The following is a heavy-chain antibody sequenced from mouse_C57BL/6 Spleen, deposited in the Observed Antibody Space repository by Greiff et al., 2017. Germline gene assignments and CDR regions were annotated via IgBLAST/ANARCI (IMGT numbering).Heavy chain of an antibody. V-gene: IGHV14-1*01. D-gene: IGHD2-3*01. CDR3: SPIYAGYYRYDYDGDYFDY. CDR1: GFNIKDYY. CDR2: IDPEDGDT. J-gene: IGHJ2*01. Sequence: EVQLQQSGAELVRPGASVKLSCTASGFNIKDYYMHWVKQRPEQGLEWIGRIDPEDGDTEYAPKFQGKATMTADTSSNTAYMQLSSLTSEDTAVYYCSPIYAGYYRYDYDGDYFDYWGQGTTLTVAS.